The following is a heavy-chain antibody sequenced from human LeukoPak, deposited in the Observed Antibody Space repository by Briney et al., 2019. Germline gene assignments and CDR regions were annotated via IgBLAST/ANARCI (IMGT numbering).Heavy chain of an antibody. CDR2: ISVYNGNT. J-gene: IGHJ4*02. Sequence: ASVKVSCKASGYTSTSYGISWVRQAPGQGLEWMGWISVYNGNTNYAQKLQGRVTMTTDTSTTTAYMELRSLRSDDTAVYYCARGDYFDSSGYSGASLFDYWGQGTLVTVSS. V-gene: IGHV1-18*01. D-gene: IGHD3-22*01. CDR3: ARGDYFDSSGYSGASLFDY. CDR1: GYTSTSYG.